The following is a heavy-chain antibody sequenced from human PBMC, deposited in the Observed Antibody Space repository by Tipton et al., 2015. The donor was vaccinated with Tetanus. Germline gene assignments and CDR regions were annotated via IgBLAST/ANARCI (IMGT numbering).Heavy chain of an antibody. V-gene: IGHV3-48*02. Sequence: SLRLSCAASGFTFSSYSMNWVRQAPGKGLEWVSYISSSSSTIYYADSVKGRFTISRDNAKNSLYLQMNSLRDEDTAVYYCARVAGGWLQPVRAFDIWGQGTMVTVSS. CDR3: ARVAGGWLQPVRAFDI. CDR2: ISSSSSTI. J-gene: IGHJ3*02. CDR1: GFTFSSYS. D-gene: IGHD5-24*01.